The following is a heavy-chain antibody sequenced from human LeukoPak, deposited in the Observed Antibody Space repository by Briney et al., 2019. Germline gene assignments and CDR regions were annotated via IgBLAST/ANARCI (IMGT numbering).Heavy chain of an antibody. CDR1: GFSFSDHY. J-gene: IGHJ4*02. D-gene: IGHD2/OR15-2a*01. V-gene: IGHV3-11*04. Sequence: GGSLRLSCAASGFSFSDHYMSWIRQAPGRGLEWVSYISGRSNAIYYADSVKGPFTISRDNAKNSLYLQINRLRAEDTAVYYCTTSLSPLGSFDYWGQGTLVTVSS. CDR2: ISGRSNAI. CDR3: TTSLSPLGSFDY.